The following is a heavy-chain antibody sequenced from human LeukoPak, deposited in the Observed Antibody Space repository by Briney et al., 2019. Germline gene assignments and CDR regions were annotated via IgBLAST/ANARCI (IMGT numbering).Heavy chain of an antibody. CDR2: ITSGSSYR. V-gene: IGHV3-21*04. CDR3: ARIYSGYGKSGDY. D-gene: IGHD5-12*01. J-gene: IGHJ4*02. CDR1: GFTFSSYN. Sequence: KPGGSLRLSCAASGFTFSSYNMNWVRQAPGKGLEWVSSITSGSSYRFYADSVKGRFTISRDNAKNSLYLQMNSLRAEDTALYYCARIYSGYGKSGDYWGQGTLVTVSS.